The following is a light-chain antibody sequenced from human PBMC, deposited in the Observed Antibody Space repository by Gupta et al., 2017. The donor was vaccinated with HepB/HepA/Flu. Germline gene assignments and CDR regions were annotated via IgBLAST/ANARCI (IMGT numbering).Light chain of an antibody. CDR1: QSVSSSN. Sequence: DIVLTQSPDTLSLSPGDRATLPCRASQSVSSSNLAWYQQKPGQAPKLLIYGASSMDSGIPARFSGSGSGTDFTLTISRLEPEDFAMYYCQQFGREPGYTFGPGTKVEIK. CDR3: QQFGREPGYT. CDR2: GAS. V-gene: IGKV3-20*01. J-gene: IGKJ2*01.